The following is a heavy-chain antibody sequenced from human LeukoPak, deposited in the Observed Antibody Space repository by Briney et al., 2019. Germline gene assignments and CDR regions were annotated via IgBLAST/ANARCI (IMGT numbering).Heavy chain of an antibody. V-gene: IGHV3-21*01. CDR3: ARVYYDILTGQYFTDAFDI. CDR2: ISSSSSSYI. J-gene: IGHJ3*02. D-gene: IGHD3-9*01. CDR1: GFTFSSYS. Sequence: GGSLRLSCAASGFTFSSYSMNWVRQAPGKGLEWVSSISSSSSSYIYYADSVKGRFTISRDNAKNSLYLQMNSLRAEDTAVYYCARVYYDILTGQYFTDAFDIWGQGTMVTVSS.